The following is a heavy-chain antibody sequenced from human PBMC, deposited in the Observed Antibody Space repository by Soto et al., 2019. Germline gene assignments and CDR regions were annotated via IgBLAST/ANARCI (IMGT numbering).Heavy chain of an antibody. D-gene: IGHD3-22*01. CDR3: VKDDGGYPSTAPH. V-gene: IGHV3-23*01. CDR1: GITISNYP. CDR2: IRGSGDRT. Sequence: EVQLLESGGGLVQPGGSLRLSCAASGITISNYPMSWVRQAPGKGLDWVSGIRGSGDRTYYADSAKARFTISKDISRNSLSMQLDGLGVEDTAVYFCVKDDGGYPSTAPHWGQGTLVTVSS. J-gene: IGHJ4*02.